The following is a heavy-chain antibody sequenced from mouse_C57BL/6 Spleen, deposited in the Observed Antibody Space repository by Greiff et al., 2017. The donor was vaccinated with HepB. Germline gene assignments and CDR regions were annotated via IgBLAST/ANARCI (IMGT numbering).Heavy chain of an antibody. CDR3: ARGPDYYGSSYGFAY. CDR1: GYSITSGYY. Sequence: EVQLQESGPGLVKPSQSLSLTCSVTGYSITSGYYWNWIRQFPGNKLEWMGYISYDGSNNYNPSLKNRISITRDTSKNQFFLKLNSVTTEDTATYYCARGPDYYGSSYGFAYWGQGTLVTVSA. J-gene: IGHJ3*01. D-gene: IGHD1-1*01. V-gene: IGHV3-6*01. CDR2: ISYDGSN.